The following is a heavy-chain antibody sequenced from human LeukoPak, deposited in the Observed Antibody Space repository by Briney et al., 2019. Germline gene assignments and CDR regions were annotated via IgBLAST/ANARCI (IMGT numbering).Heavy chain of an antibody. CDR2: INPNSGGT. CDR1: GYTFTGYY. Sequence: ASVKVSCKASGYTFTGYYMHWVRQAPGQGLEWMGWINPNSGGTNYAQKFQGRVTMTRDTSISTAYMELSSLRSDDTAVYYCARDLAYGSGQNWFDPWGQGTLVTVSS. CDR3: ARDLAYGSGQNWFDP. D-gene: IGHD3-10*01. V-gene: IGHV1-2*02. J-gene: IGHJ5*02.